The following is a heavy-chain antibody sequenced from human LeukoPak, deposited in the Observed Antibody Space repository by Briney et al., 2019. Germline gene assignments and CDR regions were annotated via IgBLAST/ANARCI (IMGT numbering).Heavy chain of an antibody. V-gene: IGHV3-15*01. J-gene: IGHJ4*02. Sequence: GGSLRLSCAASGFTVSNAWMNWVRQAPGKGLEWVGLIKSKADGETIDYAAPVKDRFTISRDDSKNTLYLQMNSLKTEDTAVYFCVTEYSGSFDLWGQGTLVTVSS. D-gene: IGHD1-26*01. CDR1: GFTVSNAW. CDR2: IKSKADGETI. CDR3: VTEYSGSFDL.